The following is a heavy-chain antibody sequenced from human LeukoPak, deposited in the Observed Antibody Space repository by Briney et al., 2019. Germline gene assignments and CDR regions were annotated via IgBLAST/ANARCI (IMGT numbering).Heavy chain of an antibody. CDR2: ISWNSGSI. Sequence: PGRSLRLSCAASGFTFDDYAMHWVRQAPGKGLEWVSGISWNSGSIGYADSVKGRFTISRDNAKNSLYLQMNSLRAEDTAVYYCARAVLVAMTTGAFDIWGQGTMVTVSS. CDR1: GFTFDDYA. V-gene: IGHV3-9*01. CDR3: ARAVLVAMTTGAFDI. J-gene: IGHJ3*02. D-gene: IGHD4-17*01.